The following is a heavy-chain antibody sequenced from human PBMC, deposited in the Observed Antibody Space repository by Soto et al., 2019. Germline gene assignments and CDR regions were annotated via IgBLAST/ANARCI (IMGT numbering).Heavy chain of an antibody. V-gene: IGHV4-31*03. CDR2: IYYSGST. D-gene: IGHD4-17*01. Sequence: QVQLQESGPGLVKPSQTLSLTCTVSGGSISSGGYYWSWIRQHPGKGLEWIGYIYYSGSTYYNPSLKSRVTISVDTSKNQFSLKLSSVTAADTAVYYCAREPAYYGDYVQVDYWGQGTLVTVSS. CDR3: AREPAYYGDYVQVDY. J-gene: IGHJ4*02. CDR1: GGSISSGGYY.